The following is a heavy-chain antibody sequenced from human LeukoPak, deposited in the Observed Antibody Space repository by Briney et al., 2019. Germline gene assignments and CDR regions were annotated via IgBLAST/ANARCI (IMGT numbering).Heavy chain of an antibody. CDR1: GGSISSYY. CDR3: ARASGSYLGAFDY. V-gene: IGHV4-59*01. J-gene: IGHJ4*02. D-gene: IGHD1-26*01. Sequence: PSETLSLTCTVSGGSISSYYWSWIRQPPGKGLERIGYIYYSGSTNYNPSLKSRVTISVDTSKNQFSLKLSSVTAADTAVYYCARASGSYLGAFDYWGQGTLVTVSS. CDR2: IYYSGST.